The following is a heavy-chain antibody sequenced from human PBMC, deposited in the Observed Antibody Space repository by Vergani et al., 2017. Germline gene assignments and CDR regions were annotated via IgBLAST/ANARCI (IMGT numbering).Heavy chain of an antibody. CDR1: GFTFSNSA. V-gene: IGHV3-23*01. CDR2: LSASDRRT. J-gene: IGHJ3*02. Sequence: EVQLLESGGDLVQPGGSLRLSCAASGFTFSNSAVSWVRQAPGRGLAWVSTLSASDRRTHYADSVKGRFTISRDISKNTLFLHMNSLRPEDTAVYYCAKVGRSEVAGTFGAFDIWGQGTMVTVSS. D-gene: IGHD6-19*01. CDR3: AKVGRSEVAGTFGAFDI.